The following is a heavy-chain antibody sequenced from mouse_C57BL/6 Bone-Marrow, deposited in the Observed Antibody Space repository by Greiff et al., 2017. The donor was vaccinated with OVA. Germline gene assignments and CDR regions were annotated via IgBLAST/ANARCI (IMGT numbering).Heavy chain of an antibody. CDR2: IWRGGST. CDR3: AIYYDYDVGAMDY. Sequence: VKLMESGPGLVQPSQSLSITCTVSGFSLTSYGVHWVRQSPGKGLEWLGVIWRGGSTDYNAAFMSRLSITKDNSKSQVFFKMNSLQADDTAIYYCAIYYDYDVGAMDYWGQGTSVTVSS. V-gene: IGHV2-5*01. J-gene: IGHJ4*01. CDR1: GFSLTSYG. D-gene: IGHD2-4*01.